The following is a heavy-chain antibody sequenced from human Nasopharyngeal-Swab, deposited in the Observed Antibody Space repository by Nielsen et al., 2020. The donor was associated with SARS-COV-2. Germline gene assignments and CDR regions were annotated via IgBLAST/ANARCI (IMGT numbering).Heavy chain of an antibody. CDR3: ARDFGFCSSTSCSLLTFDY. CDR2: VNQDGSEK. Sequence: GESLKISCEVSGFMFSDYWISWVRQAPGKGLEWVANVNQDGSEKYYVDSVKGRFTISRDNAKNSLYLQMNSLRAEDTAVYYCARDFGFCSSTSCSLLTFDYWGQGTLVTVSS. CDR1: GFMFSDYW. J-gene: IGHJ4*02. D-gene: IGHD2-2*01. V-gene: IGHV3-7*01.